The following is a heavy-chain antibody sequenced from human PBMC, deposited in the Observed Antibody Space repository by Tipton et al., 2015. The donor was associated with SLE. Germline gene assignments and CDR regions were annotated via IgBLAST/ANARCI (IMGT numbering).Heavy chain of an antibody. CDR2: INPSGGTT. V-gene: IGHV1-46*01. Sequence: QSGAEVKKPGSSVKVSCKASGGTFSSYAISWVRQAPGQGLEWMGRINPSGGTTTYAQKFQGRFTMTRDTSTNTVYMDLSSLRSEDTATYYCARDTATVPLEYWGQGTLVTVSS. D-gene: IGHD5-18*01. CDR1: GGTFSSYA. CDR3: ARDTATVPLEY. J-gene: IGHJ4*02.